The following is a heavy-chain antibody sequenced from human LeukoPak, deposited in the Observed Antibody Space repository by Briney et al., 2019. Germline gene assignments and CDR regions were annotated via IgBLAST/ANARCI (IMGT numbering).Heavy chain of an antibody. V-gene: IGHV3-48*04. J-gene: IGHJ4*02. CDR1: GFTFSSYS. D-gene: IGHD1-26*01. CDR3: ARIPRWELLPPDFDY. Sequence: GGSLRLSCAASGFTFSSYSMNWVRQAPGKGLEWVSYISSSSSTIYYADSVKGRFTISRDNAKNSLYLQMNSLRVEDTAVYYCARIPRWELLPPDFDYWGQGTLVTVSS. CDR2: ISSSSSTI.